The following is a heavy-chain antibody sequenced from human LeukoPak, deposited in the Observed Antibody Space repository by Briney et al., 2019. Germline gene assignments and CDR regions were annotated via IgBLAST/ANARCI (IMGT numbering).Heavy chain of an antibody. V-gene: IGHV3-49*04. J-gene: IGHJ4*02. Sequence: GGSLRLSCTASSFSVGDDAMSWVRQAPGKGLEWVGFIRSRTYGGTADYAASVEGRFTISRDDSNNIAYLQMNSLKSEDTAVYYCTRGLEGFTAYDDYWGQGTLVTVSS. CDR1: SFSVGDDA. CDR3: TRGLEGFTAYDDY. CDR2: IRSRTYGGTA. D-gene: IGHD5-12*01.